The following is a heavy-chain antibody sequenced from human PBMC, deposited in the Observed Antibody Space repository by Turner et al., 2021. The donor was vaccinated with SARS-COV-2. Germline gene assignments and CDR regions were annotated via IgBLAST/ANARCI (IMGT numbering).Heavy chain of an antibody. Sequence: QVQLVESGGGVVQPGTSLRLSCAASGFIFSNSNRHWVRQAPGKGLEWVAIISFEGSSDYDADSVKGRFTISRDNSKNTLYLQMNSLRAEDTAVYYCARSRGYNDCWGQGTLVTVSS. J-gene: IGHJ4*02. V-gene: IGHV3-30*03. CDR2: ISFEGSSD. CDR1: GFIFSNSN. D-gene: IGHD1-20*01. CDR3: ARSRGYNDC.